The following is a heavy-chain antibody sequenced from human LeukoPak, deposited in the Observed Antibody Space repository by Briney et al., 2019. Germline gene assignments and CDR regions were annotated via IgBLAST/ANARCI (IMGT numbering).Heavy chain of an antibody. V-gene: IGHV4-34*01. CDR1: GGSFSGYY. Sequence: SETLSLTCAVYGGSFSGYYWSWIRQPPGKGLEWIGEISHSGSTNYNPSLKSRVTISVDTSKNQFSLKLSSVTAADTAVYYCARLRSGWYYFDYWGQGTLVTVSS. D-gene: IGHD6-19*01. CDR2: ISHSGST. J-gene: IGHJ4*02. CDR3: ARLRSGWYYFDY.